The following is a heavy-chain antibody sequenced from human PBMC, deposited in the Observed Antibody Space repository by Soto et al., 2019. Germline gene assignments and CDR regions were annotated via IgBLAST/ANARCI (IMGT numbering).Heavy chain of an antibody. Sequence: QITLKESGPTLVKPTQTLTLTCTFSGFSLSTSGLGVAWIRHPPGTALQWLALIYWNDDTRDSPSLKSRLTSSKDTAKRQVVLTMTNTDPMDTAKCFCAHSTPSGRDYWGQGTLGTVSS. J-gene: IGHJ4*02. V-gene: IGHV2-5*01. CDR2: IYWNDDT. CDR1: GFSLSTSGLG. CDR3: AHSTPSGRDY.